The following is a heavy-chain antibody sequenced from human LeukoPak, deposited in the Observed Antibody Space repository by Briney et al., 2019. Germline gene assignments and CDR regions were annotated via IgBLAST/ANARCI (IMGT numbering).Heavy chain of an antibody. J-gene: IGHJ6*03. CDR3: ARDNSGRYYSYMDV. V-gene: IGHV3-30*01. D-gene: IGHD3-10*01. CDR2: ISYDGSNK. Sequence: GRSLRLSCAASGFTFSSYAMHWVRQAPGKGLEGVAVISYDGSNKYYADSVKGRFTISRDNSKNTLYLQMNSLRAEDTAVYYCARDNSGRYYSYMDVWGKGTTVTVSS. CDR1: GFTFSSYA.